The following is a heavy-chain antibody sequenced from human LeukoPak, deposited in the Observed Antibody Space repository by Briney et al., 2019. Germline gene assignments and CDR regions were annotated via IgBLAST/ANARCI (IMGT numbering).Heavy chain of an antibody. V-gene: IGHV3-7*01. CDR3: ARDDLGHDTPYDY. CDR2: IKQDGSEK. Sequence: GGSLRLSCAASGFTFSSYWMSWVRQAPGKGLEWVANIKQDGSEKYYVDSVKGRFTISGDNAKNSLYLQMNSLRAEDTAVYYCARDDLGHDTPYDYWGQGTLVTVSS. D-gene: IGHD2-15*01. CDR1: GFTFSSYW. J-gene: IGHJ4*02.